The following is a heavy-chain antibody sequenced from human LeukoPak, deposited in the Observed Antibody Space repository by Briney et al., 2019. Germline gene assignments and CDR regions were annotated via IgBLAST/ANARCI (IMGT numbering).Heavy chain of an antibody. D-gene: IGHD3-3*01. CDR3: ANTVGVVPQAYYYMDV. J-gene: IGHJ6*03. CDR2: ISGSGGST. Sequence: PGGSLRLSCAASGFTFSSYAMSWDRQAPGKGLEWVSAISGSGGSTYYADSVKGRFTISRDNSKNTLYLQMNSLRAEDTAVYYCANTVGVVPQAYYYMDVWGKGTTVTVSS. CDR1: GFTFSSYA. V-gene: IGHV3-23*01.